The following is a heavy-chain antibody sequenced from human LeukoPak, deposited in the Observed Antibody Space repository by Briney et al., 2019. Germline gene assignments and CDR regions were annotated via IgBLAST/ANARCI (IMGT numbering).Heavy chain of an antibody. V-gene: IGHV4-34*01. CDR1: GGSFSGYY. D-gene: IGHD2-2*01. Sequence: SETLSLTCADYGGSFSGYYWSWIRQPPGKGLEWIGEINHSGSTNYNPSLKSRVTISVDTSKNQFSLKLSSVTAADTAVYYCARGRDIVVVPAAMNDYWGQGTLVTVSS. CDR3: ARGRDIVVVPAAMNDY. J-gene: IGHJ4*02. CDR2: INHSGST.